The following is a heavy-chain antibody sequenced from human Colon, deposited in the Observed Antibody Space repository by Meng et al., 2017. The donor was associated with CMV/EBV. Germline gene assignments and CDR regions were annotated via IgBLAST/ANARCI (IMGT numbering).Heavy chain of an antibody. D-gene: IGHD4-23*01. CDR3: AKATTVVTHLDY. CDR1: GFTFSNYG. Sequence: GESLKISCAASGFTFSNYGMHWVRQAPGKGLEWVAFIRYDGSSKYYADSVKGRFTISRDNSKNTLYLQMSSLRAEDTAVYYRAKATTVVTHLDYWGQGTLVTVSS. CDR2: IRYDGSSK. J-gene: IGHJ4*02. V-gene: IGHV3-30*02.